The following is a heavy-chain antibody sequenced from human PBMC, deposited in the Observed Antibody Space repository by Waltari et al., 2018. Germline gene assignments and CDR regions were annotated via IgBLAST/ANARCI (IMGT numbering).Heavy chain of an antibody. CDR2: IKQDGSEK. CDR3: ARDYYYYIDV. J-gene: IGHJ6*03. CDR1: GLTLSNYW. V-gene: IGHV3-7*01. Sequence: EIPLVESGGGLVQPGGSLRLYCAVSGLTLSNYWMTWVRQAPGKGLEWVANIKQDGSEKSYVDSVKGRFTISRDNAKNSVYLQMNSVRSEDTALYYCARDYYYYIDVWGKGTTVTVSS.